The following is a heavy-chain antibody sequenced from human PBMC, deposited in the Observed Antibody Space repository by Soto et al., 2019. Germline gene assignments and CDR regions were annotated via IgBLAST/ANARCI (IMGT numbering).Heavy chain of an antibody. V-gene: IGHV4-4*02. J-gene: IGHJ5*02. Sequence: QVQLQESGPGLVKPSGTLSLTCAVSGGSISSSDWCSWVHQPPGKGLEWIGEIYHGGNTNYNPSLKSRLTISIDKSKNQFSLKLTSVTAADTAVYYCARNRWLDTWGQGTLVTVSS. CDR1: GGSISSSDW. CDR3: ARNRWLDT. CDR2: IYHGGNT.